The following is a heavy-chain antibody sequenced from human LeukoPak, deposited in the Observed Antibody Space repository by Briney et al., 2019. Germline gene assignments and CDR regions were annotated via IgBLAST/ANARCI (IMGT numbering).Heavy chain of an antibody. CDR2: IRYDGSKK. Sequence: GGSLRLSCAASGFIFSSYGMHWVRQAPGKGLEWVAFIRYDGSKKYYADSVKGRFTISRDNSKNTLYLQMNSLRAEDTAVYYCARDRDGSNWFDPWGQGTLVTVSS. J-gene: IGHJ5*02. V-gene: IGHV3-30*02. CDR3: ARDRDGSNWFDP. CDR1: GFIFSSYG. D-gene: IGHD1-26*01.